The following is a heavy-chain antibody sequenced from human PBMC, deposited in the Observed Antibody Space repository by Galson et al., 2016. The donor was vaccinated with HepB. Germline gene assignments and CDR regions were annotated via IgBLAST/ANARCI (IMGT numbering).Heavy chain of an antibody. D-gene: IGHD5-18*01. V-gene: IGHV1-2*07. Sequence: SVKVSCKASGYIFNDYYMHWVRQAPGQGLEWLGWINPHSGGTNYSHKFQGRVTMTRDTSITTAYMELSRLRSDDTAVYYCVRAGGPDTHEDYWGQGTLVTVSS. CDR1: GYIFNDYY. CDR2: INPHSGGT. J-gene: IGHJ4*02. CDR3: VRAGGPDTHEDY.